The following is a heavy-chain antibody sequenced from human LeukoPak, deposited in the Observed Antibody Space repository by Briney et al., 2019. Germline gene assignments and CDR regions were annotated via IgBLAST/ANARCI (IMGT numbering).Heavy chain of an antibody. V-gene: IGHV3-30*18. CDR3: AKGYDGY. J-gene: IGHJ4*02. CDR1: GFPFSSYW. CDR2: ISKDGSDK. Sequence: GGSLRLSCVASGFPFSSYWMTWVRQAPGKGLEWVAVISKDGSDKKYADSVKGRFIISRDNSRNTLYLQMNSLRAEDTAVYYCAKGYDGYWGQGTLVTVSS. D-gene: IGHD1-14*01.